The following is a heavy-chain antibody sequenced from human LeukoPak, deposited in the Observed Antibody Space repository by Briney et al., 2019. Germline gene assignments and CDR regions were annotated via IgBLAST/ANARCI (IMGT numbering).Heavy chain of an antibody. Sequence: GGSLRLSCAASGFTVGSFVMGWVRQAPGKGLEWVSSISESGSRTYYADAVKGRFTISRDNSRNTVYLQINSLRADDTAVYYCGKTTVGYSSGQKPAWPVDYWGQGTLVTVSS. D-gene: IGHD5-18*01. CDR2: ISESGSRT. CDR1: GFTVGSFV. J-gene: IGHJ4*02. V-gene: IGHV3-23*01. CDR3: GKTTVGYSSGQKPAWPVDY.